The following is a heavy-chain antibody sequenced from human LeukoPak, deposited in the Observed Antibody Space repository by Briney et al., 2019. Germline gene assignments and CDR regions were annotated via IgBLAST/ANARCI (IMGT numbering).Heavy chain of an antibody. D-gene: IGHD6-13*01. CDR2: IIPIFGTA. CDR3: ARKRPNHRTRIAVAGTDFDP. V-gene: IGHV1-69*05. CDR1: GGTFSSYA. Sequence: SVKVSCKASGGTFSSYAISWVRQAPGQGLEWMGGIIPIFGTANYAQKFQGRVTITTDESTSTAYMELSSLRSEDTAVYYCARKRPNHRTRIAVAGTDFDPWGQGTLVTVSS. J-gene: IGHJ5*02.